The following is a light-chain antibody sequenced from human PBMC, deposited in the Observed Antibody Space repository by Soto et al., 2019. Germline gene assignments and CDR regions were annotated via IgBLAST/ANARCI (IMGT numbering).Light chain of an antibody. V-gene: IGLV2-14*01. CDR1: SSDVGDYKY. CDR2: EVS. CDR3: ASYTTSTWV. J-gene: IGLJ2*01. Sequence: QSVLSQPASVSGSPGQSITISCSGSSSDVGDYKYISWYRQRPGEAPKLLIYEVSNRPSGISNRFSGSKSDKTASLTISGLQAEDEADYYCASYTTSTWVFGGGTKVTVL.